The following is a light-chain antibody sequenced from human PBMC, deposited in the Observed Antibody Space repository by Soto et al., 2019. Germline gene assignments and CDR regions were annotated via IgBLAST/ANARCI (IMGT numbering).Light chain of an antibody. CDR3: QQYGNSTWT. J-gene: IGKJ1*01. V-gene: IGKV3-20*01. CDR1: QSVRSY. CDR2: GAS. Sequence: EIVLTQSPATLSLSPGERATLSCRASQSVRSYLAWYQQKPGQAPRILIYGASSRETGIPDMFSGSGSGTEFTLTISRLDPEDFAVYYCQQYGNSTWTFGQGTKVDIK.